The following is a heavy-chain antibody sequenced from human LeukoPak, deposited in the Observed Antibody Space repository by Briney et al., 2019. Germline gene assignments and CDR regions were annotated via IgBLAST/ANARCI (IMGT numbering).Heavy chain of an antibody. Sequence: SETLSLTCTVSGGSISSSSYYWGWIRQPPGKGLEWIGSIYYSGSTYYNPSLKSQVTISVDTSKNQFSLKLSSVTAADTAVYYCARGGVTGDTDDAFDIWGQGTMVTVSS. CDR3: ARGGVTGDTDDAFDI. CDR2: IYYSGST. J-gene: IGHJ3*02. CDR1: GGSISSSSYY. V-gene: IGHV4-39*07. D-gene: IGHD7-27*01.